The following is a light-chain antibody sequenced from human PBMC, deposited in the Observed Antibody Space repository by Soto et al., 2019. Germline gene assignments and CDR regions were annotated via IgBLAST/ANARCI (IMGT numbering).Light chain of an antibody. CDR3: QQYNKWPQT. J-gene: IGKJ1*01. CDR2: GAS. Sequence: EIVVTQSPATVPVSPGERVTLSCRASQSVSIDLAWYQQKPGQAPRLLIYGASTRATDIPATFTGSGSGTEFTLTISSLQSEDIAVYYCQQYNKWPQTFGQGTKVDIK. V-gene: IGKV3-15*01. CDR1: QSVSID.